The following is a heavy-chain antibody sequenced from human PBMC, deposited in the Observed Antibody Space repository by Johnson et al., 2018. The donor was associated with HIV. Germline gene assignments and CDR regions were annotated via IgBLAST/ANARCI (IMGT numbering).Heavy chain of an antibody. V-gene: IGHV3-33*08. D-gene: IGHD6-13*01. J-gene: IGHJ3*02. CDR1: GFTFSDHA. CDR2: IWYDGSNK. Sequence: QVQLVESGGGVVQPGGSLRLSCAGSGFTFSDHAMGWVRQAPGKGLEWVAVIWYDGSNKYYGDYEKGRLTISRDNSKNTLYLQMNSLRAEDTAVYYCARWGEQQLVNAFDIWGQGTMVIVSS. CDR3: ARWGEQQLVNAFDI.